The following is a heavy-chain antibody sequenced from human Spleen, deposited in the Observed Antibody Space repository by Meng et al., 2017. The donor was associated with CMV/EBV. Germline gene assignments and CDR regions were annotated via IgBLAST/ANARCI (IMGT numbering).Heavy chain of an antibody. CDR3: ALLVDPKVVKAVRNTDY. CDR2: INPNSGGT. CDR1: GYSFTGYH. V-gene: IGHV1-2*02. J-gene: IGHJ4*02. Sequence: ASVKVSCKASGYSFTGYHIHWVRQAPGQGLEWLGWINPNSGGTRSAQSLQGRVTMTRDTSITTAYMELSGLRSDDTAVYYCALLVDPKVVKAVRNTDYWGQGTLVTVSS. D-gene: IGHD3-22*01.